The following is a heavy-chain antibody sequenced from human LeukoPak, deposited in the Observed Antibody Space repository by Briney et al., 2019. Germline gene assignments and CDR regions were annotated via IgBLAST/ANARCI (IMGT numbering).Heavy chain of an antibody. CDR3: ARDQGYSYGYGAFDI. Sequence: GGSLRLSCAASGFTFSSYSMNWVRQAPGKGLEWVSYISSSSSTIYYADSVKGRFTISRDNAKNSLYLQMNSLIAEDTAVYYCARDQGYSYGYGAFDIWGQGTMVTVSS. J-gene: IGHJ3*02. CDR1: GFTFSSYS. CDR2: ISSSSSTI. V-gene: IGHV3-48*01. D-gene: IGHD5-18*01.